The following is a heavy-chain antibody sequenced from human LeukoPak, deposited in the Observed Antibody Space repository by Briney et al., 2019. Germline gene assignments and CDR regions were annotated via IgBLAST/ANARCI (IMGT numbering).Heavy chain of an antibody. J-gene: IGHJ6*02. CDR1: GFTFSSYE. D-gene: IGHD3-22*01. V-gene: IGHV3-48*03. CDR3: ARLFYYDSSGVYGMDV. Sequence: PGGSLRLSCAASGFTFSSYEMNWVRQAPGKGLGWVSYISSSGSSIYYADSVKGRFTISRDNAKNSLYLQMNSLRVEDTAVYYCARLFYYDSSGVYGMDVWGQGTTVTVSS. CDR2: ISSSGSSI.